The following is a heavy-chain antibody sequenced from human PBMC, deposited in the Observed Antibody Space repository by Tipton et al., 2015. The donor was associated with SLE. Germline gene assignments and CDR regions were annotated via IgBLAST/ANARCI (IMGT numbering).Heavy chain of an antibody. Sequence: GLVKPSETLSLTCTVSGGSISSSSYYWGRIRQPPGKGLEWIGSIYYSGSTYYNPSLKSRVTISVDTSKNQFSLKLSSVTAADTAVYYCARLRVISYYFDYWGQGTLVTVSS. V-gene: IGHV4-39*07. D-gene: IGHD2-21*01. J-gene: IGHJ4*02. CDR1: GGSISSSSYY. CDR3: ARLRVISYYFDY. CDR2: IYYSGST.